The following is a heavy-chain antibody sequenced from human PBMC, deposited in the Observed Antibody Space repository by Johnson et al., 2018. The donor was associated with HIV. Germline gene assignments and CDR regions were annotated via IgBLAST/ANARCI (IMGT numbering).Heavy chain of an antibody. CDR1: GFTFDDYA. Sequence: VQLVESGGVVVQPGGSLRLSCGASGFTFDDYAMHWVRQAPGKGLEWVANIKQDGSEKYYVDSVKGRFTISTDNAKNSLYLQMHSLRAEDTAIYYCARETPAWGLLPPIGAFDVWGQGTMVTVSS. V-gene: IGHV3-7*03. J-gene: IGHJ3*01. D-gene: IGHD1-26*01. CDR3: ARETPAWGLLPPIGAFDV. CDR2: IKQDGSEK.